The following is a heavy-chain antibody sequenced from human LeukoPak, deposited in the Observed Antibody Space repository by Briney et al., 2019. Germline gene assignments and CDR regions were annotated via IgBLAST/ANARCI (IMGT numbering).Heavy chain of an antibody. J-gene: IGHJ6*02. CDR3: ARDLIQLERRGMDV. Sequence: SVKVSCKASGGTFSSYAISWVRQAPGQGLEWMGGIIPIFGTANYAQKFQGRVTITTDESTSTAYMELRSLRSDDTAVYYCARDLIQLERRGMDVWGQGTTVTVSS. V-gene: IGHV1-69*05. D-gene: IGHD1-1*01. CDR2: IIPIFGTA. CDR1: GGTFSSYA.